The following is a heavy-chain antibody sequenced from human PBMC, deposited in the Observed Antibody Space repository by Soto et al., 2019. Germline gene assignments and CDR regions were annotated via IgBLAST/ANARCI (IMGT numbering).Heavy chain of an antibody. D-gene: IGHD1-26*01. J-gene: IGHJ6*02. CDR3: ALGARGRSGYPASYSFSGLHV. V-gene: IGHV3-23*01. CDR1: GFTFSDYA. Sequence: EVQVLESGGYLVQPGGSLRLSCAASGFTFSDYAMTWVRQAPGKGLDWVSSVSANGDITYYAYSVKGRFTISRDNSNNTLLLQMNSLRAEVTALLYCALGARGRSGYPASYSFSGLHVWGQGTTVTGSS. CDR2: VSANGDIT.